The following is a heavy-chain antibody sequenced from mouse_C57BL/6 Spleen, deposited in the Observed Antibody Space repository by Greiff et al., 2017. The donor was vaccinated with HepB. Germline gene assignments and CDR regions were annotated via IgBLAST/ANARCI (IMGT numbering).Heavy chain of an antibody. V-gene: IGHV2-2*01. CDR3: AREGVYYYGSSFYYFDY. Sequence: VQLQQSGPGLVQPSQSLSITCTVSGFSLTSYGVHWVRQSPGKGLEWLGVIWSGGSTDYNAAFISRLSISKDNSKSQVFFKMNSLQADDTAIYYCAREGVYYYGSSFYYFDYWGQGTTLTVSS. CDR1: GFSLTSYG. J-gene: IGHJ2*01. D-gene: IGHD1-1*01. CDR2: IWSGGST.